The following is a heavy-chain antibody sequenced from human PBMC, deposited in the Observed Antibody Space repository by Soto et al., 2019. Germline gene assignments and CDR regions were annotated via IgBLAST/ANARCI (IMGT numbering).Heavy chain of an antibody. D-gene: IGHD3-16*02. CDR2: ISSSGSTI. CDR1: GFAFSNYE. Sequence: GSLRLSCTASGFAFSNYEMIWVRQAPGKGLESVSLISSSGSTIYYAHSVKGRFTISRDNAKNSLFLQMNSLGAEDTAVYYCARVSQSFIEYFQYWGQGTLVTVSS. V-gene: IGHV3-48*03. CDR3: ARVSQSFIEYFQY. J-gene: IGHJ1*01.